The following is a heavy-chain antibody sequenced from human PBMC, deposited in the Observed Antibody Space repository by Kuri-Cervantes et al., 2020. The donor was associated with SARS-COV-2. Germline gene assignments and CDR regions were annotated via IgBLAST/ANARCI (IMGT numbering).Heavy chain of an antibody. CDR2: ISGSGGST. J-gene: IGHJ4*02. CDR1: GFTFSSYA. CDR3: AKGWYYDFWSGNGAFDY. D-gene: IGHD3-3*01. V-gene: IGHV3-23*01. Sequence: LSLTCAASGFTFSSYAMSWVRQAPGEGLEWVSAISGSGGSTYYADSVKGRFTISRDNSKNTLYLQMNSLRAEDTAVYYCAKGWYYDFWSGNGAFDYWGQGTLVTVSS.